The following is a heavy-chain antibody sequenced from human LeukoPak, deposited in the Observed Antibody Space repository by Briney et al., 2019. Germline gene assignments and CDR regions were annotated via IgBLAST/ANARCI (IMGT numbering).Heavy chain of an antibody. Sequence: GGSLRLSCAASGFTFSSYAMSWVRQAPGKGLEWVSAISGSGGSTYYADSVKGRFTISRDNSKNTLYLQMNSLRAEDTAVYYCAKGYYDILTGYYSPFDYWGQEPWSPSPQ. CDR2: ISGSGGST. CDR1: GFTFSSYA. D-gene: IGHD3-9*01. V-gene: IGHV3-23*01. CDR3: AKGYYDILTGYYSPFDY. J-gene: IGHJ4*01.